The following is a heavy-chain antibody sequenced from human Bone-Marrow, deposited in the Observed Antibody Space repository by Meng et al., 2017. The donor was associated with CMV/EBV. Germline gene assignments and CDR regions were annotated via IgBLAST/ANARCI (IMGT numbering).Heavy chain of an antibody. J-gene: IGHJ4*02. CDR3: AKFSQSVGQTADDY. CDR2: IKEDGSEK. D-gene: IGHD1-26*01. V-gene: IGHV3-7*03. Sequence: GESLKISCAASGFTFSDYWMTWLRQAPGRGLELVAHIKEDGSEKYFVGSVKGRFTISRDNAKNSLYLQMNSLRAEDAAVYYCAKFSQSVGQTADDYWGQGTLVTVSS. CDR1: GFTFSDYW.